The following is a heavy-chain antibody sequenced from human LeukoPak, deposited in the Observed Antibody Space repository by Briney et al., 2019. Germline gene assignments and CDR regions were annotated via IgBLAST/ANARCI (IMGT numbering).Heavy chain of an antibody. V-gene: IGHV4-39*07. CDR3: AGGGGGYDYGDYNWFDP. Sequence: PSETLSLTCTVSGGSISSSSYYWGWIRQPPGKGLEWIGSIYHSGSTYYNPSLKSRVTISVDTSKNQFSLKLSSVTAADTAVYYCAGGGGGYDYGDYNWFDPWGQGTLVTVSS. D-gene: IGHD4-17*01. CDR2: IYHSGST. CDR1: GGSISSSSYY. J-gene: IGHJ5*02.